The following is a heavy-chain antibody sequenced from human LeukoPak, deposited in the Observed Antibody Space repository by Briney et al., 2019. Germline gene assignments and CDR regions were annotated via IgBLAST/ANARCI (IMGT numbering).Heavy chain of an antibody. J-gene: IGHJ2*01. CDR1: GGSITSGDYY. D-gene: IGHD5-18*01. CDR2: IYYSGST. V-gene: IGHV4-30-4*08. CDR3: AIEVDSYGYPWYFDL. Sequence: ASQTLSLTCTVSGGSITSGDYYWSWIRQPPGKGLEWIGYIYYSGSTYYNPSLKSRVTISVHTSKNQFSLKLSSVTAADTAVYYFAIEVDSYGYPWYFDLWGRGTLVTVSS.